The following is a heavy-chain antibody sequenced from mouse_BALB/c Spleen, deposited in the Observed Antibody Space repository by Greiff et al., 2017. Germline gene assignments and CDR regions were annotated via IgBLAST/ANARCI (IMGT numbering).Heavy chain of an antibody. CDR1: GFTFSSYT. Sequence: EVKLVESGGGLVKPGGSLKLSCAASGFTFSSYTMSWVRQTPEKRLEWVATISSGGSYTYYPDSVKGRFTISRDNAKNTLYLQMSSLKSEDTAMYYCTREWLRRGGYFDDWGQGTTLTVSS. J-gene: IGHJ2*01. V-gene: IGHV5-6-4*01. CDR2: ISSGGSYT. D-gene: IGHD2-2*01. CDR3: TREWLRRGGYFDD.